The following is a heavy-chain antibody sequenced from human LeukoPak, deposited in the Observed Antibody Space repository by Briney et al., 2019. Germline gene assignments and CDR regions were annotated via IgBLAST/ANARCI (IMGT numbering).Heavy chain of an antibody. Sequence: PGGSLRLSCAASGFTFSSYAMSWVRQAPGKGLEWVSAISGSGGSTYYADSVKGRFTISRDNSKNTLYLQMNSLRAEDTAVYYCAKGTPGGFGSSLYVDYWGQGTLVTVSS. D-gene: IGHD3-10*01. V-gene: IGHV3-23*01. CDR3: AKGTPGGFGSSLYVDY. CDR2: ISGSGGST. J-gene: IGHJ4*02. CDR1: GFTFSSYA.